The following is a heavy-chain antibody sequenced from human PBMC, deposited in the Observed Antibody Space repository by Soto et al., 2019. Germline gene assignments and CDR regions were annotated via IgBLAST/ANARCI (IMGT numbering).Heavy chain of an antibody. CDR3: ARESGYYTGAFDY. Sequence: SVKVSCKASGGTFSSYAISWVRQAPGQGLEWMGGIIPIFGTANYAQKFQGRVTITADESTSTAYMELSSLRSEDTALYYCARESGYYTGAFDYWGQGTLVTSPQ. CDR2: IIPIFGTA. CDR1: GGTFSSYA. J-gene: IGHJ4*02. V-gene: IGHV1-69*13. D-gene: IGHD3-3*01.